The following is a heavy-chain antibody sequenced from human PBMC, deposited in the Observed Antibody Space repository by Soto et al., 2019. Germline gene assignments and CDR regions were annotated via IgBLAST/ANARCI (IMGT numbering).Heavy chain of an antibody. V-gene: IGHV1-18*01. J-gene: IGHJ6*02. CDR1: GYSFSRYG. D-gene: IGHD1-1*01. CDR3: ARAGGGSGTTFYRLDYYYYGMDV. CDR2: ISTYNENT. Sequence: QAQLVQSGAEVKKPGALVKVSCKASGYSFSRYGISWVRQAPGQGPEWRGWISTYNENTKYAQKLQGRVAMTTDTSTSTAYMELRSLRSDDTAVYYCARAGGGSGTTFYRLDYYYYGMDVWGQGTTVTVSS.